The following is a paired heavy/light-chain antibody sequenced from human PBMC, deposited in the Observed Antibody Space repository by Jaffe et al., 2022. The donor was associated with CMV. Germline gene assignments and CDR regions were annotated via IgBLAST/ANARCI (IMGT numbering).Light chain of an antibody. CDR1: SSDVGGYNY. J-gene: IGLJ1*01. V-gene: IGLV2-14*03. CDR2: DVS. CDR3: SSYTSSSTFYV. Sequence: QSALTQPASVSGSPGQSITISCTGTSSDVGGYNYVSWYQQHPGKAPKLMIYDVSNRPSGVSNRFSGSKSGNTASLTISGLQAEDEADYYCSSYTSSSTFYVFGTGTKVTVL.
Heavy chain of an antibody. CDR3: ARTVDRAAHMIVVVGRQGYYYGMDV. J-gene: IGHJ6*02. V-gene: IGHV1-69*01. Sequence: QVQLVQSGAEVKKPGSSVKVSCKASGGTFSSYAISWVRQAPGQGLEWMGGIIPIFGTANYAQKFQGRVTITADESTSTAYMELSSLRSEDTAVYYCARTVDRAAHMIVVVGRQGYYYGMDVWGQGTTVTVSS. D-gene: IGHD3-22*01. CDR1: GGTFSSYA. CDR2: IIPIFGTA.